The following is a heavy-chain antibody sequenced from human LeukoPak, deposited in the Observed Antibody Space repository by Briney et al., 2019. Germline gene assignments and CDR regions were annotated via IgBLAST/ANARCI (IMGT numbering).Heavy chain of an antibody. V-gene: IGHV3-23*01. CDR1: GFPFSNYA. Sequence: QPGGSLRLSCAASGFPFSNYAMSWVRQAPGKGLEWVSAITGSGANTYYADSVRGRFTISRDNSKNTLYLQMNSLRAEDAAVYYCAKGADSGTYYLFVYWGQGTLVTVSS. CDR2: ITGSGANT. D-gene: IGHD1-26*01. J-gene: IGHJ4*02. CDR3: AKGADSGTYYLFVY.